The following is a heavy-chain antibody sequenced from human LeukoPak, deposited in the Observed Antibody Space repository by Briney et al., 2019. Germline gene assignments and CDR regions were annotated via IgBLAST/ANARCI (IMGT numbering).Heavy chain of an antibody. Sequence: GASVRVSCKASGYTFTGHFIFWVRQAPGQRLELMAWINPDTGVTNYAQKFQGRVTVARDTSISTAYLDISRLTSDDTALYYCSREAPCDSTSCPEDYWGQGTLVTVSS. CDR2: INPDTGVT. D-gene: IGHD2-2*01. CDR3: SREAPCDSTSCPEDY. J-gene: IGHJ4*02. CDR1: GYTFTGHF. V-gene: IGHV1-2*02.